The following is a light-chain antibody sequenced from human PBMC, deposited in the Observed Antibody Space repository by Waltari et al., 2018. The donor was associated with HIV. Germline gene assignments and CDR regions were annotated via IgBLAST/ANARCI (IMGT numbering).Light chain of an antibody. Sequence: EIELTQSQGTLSLSTGERATLACRASKSLNSTYLAWYQQQPGQTPRLLIYGASSRAIGIPDRFSGSGSGTDFTLTISRLEPGDFAVYYCHQYGSSPRTFGQGTKVDIK. J-gene: IGKJ1*01. V-gene: IGKV3-20*01. CDR3: HQYGSSPRT. CDR1: KSLNSTY. CDR2: GAS.